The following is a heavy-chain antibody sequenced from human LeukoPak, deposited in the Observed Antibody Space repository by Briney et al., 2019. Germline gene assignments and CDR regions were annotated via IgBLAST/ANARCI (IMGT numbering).Heavy chain of an antibody. J-gene: IGHJ1*01. D-gene: IGHD5-18*01. CDR3: AKGHTYGMI. Sequence: GSLRLSCAASGFTFSDFYMSWLRQTPGKGLASVSYISPTGTTIDYADSLKGRFTISRDNAKDSLYLHMNNLGAEDTAVYYCAKGHTYGMIWGQGTLVTVSS. CDR1: GFTFSDFY. V-gene: IGHV3-11*01. CDR2: ISPTGTTI.